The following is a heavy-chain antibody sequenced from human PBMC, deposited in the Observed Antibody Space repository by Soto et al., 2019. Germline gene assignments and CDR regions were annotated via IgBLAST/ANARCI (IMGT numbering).Heavy chain of an antibody. Sequence: ASVKVSCKASGYTFTNYGFSWVRQAPGQGLEWMGWISGYNGNTNYAERLQGRVTMTTDTSTSTAYMELKSLRYDDTAVYYCAKQDLVVVVAATPHFDYWGQGTLVTVSS. CDR3: AKQDLVVVVAATPHFDY. D-gene: IGHD2-15*01. CDR1: GYTFTNYG. CDR2: ISGYNGNT. V-gene: IGHV1-18*01. J-gene: IGHJ4*02.